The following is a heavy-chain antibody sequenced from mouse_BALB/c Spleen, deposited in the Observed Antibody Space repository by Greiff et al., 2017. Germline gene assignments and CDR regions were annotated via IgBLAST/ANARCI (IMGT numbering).Heavy chain of an antibody. Sequence: EVQGVESGGGLVQPGGSLRLSCATSGFTFTDYYMSWVRQPPGKALEWLGFIRNKANGYTTEYSASVKGRFTISRDNSQSILYLQMNTLRAEDSATNYCARDPHYGYGNWYFDVWGAGTTVTVSS. J-gene: IGHJ1*01. CDR2: IRNKANGYTT. V-gene: IGHV7-3*02. CDR3: ARDPHYGYGNWYFDV. D-gene: IGHD1-2*01. CDR1: GFTFTDYY.